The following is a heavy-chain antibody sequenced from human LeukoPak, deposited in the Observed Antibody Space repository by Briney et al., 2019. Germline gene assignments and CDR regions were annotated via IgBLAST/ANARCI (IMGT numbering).Heavy chain of an antibody. Sequence: GASVKVSCKASGYTFAGYYMHWMRQAPGQGPEWMGWINPNSGGTNYAQKFQGRVTMTRDTSISTAYMELSRLRSDDTAVYYCARAKVIVPDYWGQGTLVTVSS. CDR3: ARAKVIVPDY. D-gene: IGHD5-18*01. CDR2: INPNSGGT. J-gene: IGHJ4*02. CDR1: GYTFAGYY. V-gene: IGHV1-2*02.